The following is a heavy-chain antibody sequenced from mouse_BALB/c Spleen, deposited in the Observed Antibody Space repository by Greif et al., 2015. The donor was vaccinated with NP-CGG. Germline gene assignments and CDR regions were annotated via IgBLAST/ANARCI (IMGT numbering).Heavy chain of an antibody. CDR1: GFSLTSYG. D-gene: IGHD1-1*01. J-gene: IGHJ3*01. CDR2: IWSGGST. CDR3: AGPRNLYGSSSLAY. V-gene: IGHV2-2*02. Sequence: QVHVKQSGPGLVQPSQSLSITCTVSGFSLTSYGVHWVRQSPGKGLEWLGVIWSGGSTDYNAAFISRLSISKDNSKSQVFFKMNSLQANDTSRYYCAGPRNLYGSSSLAYWGQGTLVTVSA.